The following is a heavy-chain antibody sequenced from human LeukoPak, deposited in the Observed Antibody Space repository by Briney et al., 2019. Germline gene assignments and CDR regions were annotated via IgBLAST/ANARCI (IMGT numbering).Heavy chain of an antibody. Sequence: GGSLRLSCAASGFTFSGHVMSWVRQAPGKGLEWVSGISGSGGSTSYADPVKGRFTISRDNSKNTLYLQMNGLRAEDTAVYYCAKDTSYLYTYGLAPSDYWGQGTLVTVSS. CDR1: GFTFSGHV. V-gene: IGHV3-23*01. CDR3: AKDTSYLYTYGLAPSDY. J-gene: IGHJ4*02. CDR2: ISGSGGST. D-gene: IGHD5-18*01.